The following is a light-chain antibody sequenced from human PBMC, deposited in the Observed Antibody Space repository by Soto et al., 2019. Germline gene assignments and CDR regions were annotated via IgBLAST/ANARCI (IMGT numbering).Light chain of an antibody. CDR1: QSISNW. CDR3: QQSYSVPRT. J-gene: IGKJ1*01. CDR2: AAS. Sequence: DIQMTQSPSSLSASVGDRGTITCGASQSISNWLAWYQQKPGKAPNVLIYAASTLQSGVPTRFSGSGSGTDFTLTISSLQPEDFATYYCQQSYSVPRTFGLGTKVDIK. V-gene: IGKV1-39*01.